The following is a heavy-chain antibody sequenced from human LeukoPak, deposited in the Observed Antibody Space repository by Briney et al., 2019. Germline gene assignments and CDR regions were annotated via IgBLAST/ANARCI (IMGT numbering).Heavy chain of an antibody. CDR2: ISSRSSTI. CDR3: AKQHVVPAATPAFDY. J-gene: IGHJ4*02. D-gene: IGHD2-2*01. CDR1: GFMFNDYS. V-gene: IGHV3-48*01. Sequence: EGSLRLSCVGSGFMFNDYSLNWVRQAPGKWPEWVSYISSRSSTIYYADSVKGRFTISRDNSKNTLYLQMNSLRAEDTAVYYCAKQHVVPAATPAFDYWGQGTLVTVSS.